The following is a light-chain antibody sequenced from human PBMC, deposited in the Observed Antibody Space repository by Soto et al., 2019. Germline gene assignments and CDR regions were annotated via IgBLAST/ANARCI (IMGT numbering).Light chain of an antibody. CDR2: AAS. J-gene: IGKJ2*01. V-gene: IGKV1-5*01. CDR3: RQYNSYST. CDR1: QSISSW. Sequence: DIQMTQSPSTLSASVGDRVTITCRASQSISSWLAWCQQKPGKAPKLLIYAASSLESGVPSRFSGSGSGTEFTLTISSLQPDDFATYYCRQYNSYSTFGQGTKVDIK.